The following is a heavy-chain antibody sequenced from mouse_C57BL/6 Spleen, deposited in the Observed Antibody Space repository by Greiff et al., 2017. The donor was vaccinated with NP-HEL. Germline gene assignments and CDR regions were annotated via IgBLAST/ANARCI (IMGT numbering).Heavy chain of an antibody. V-gene: IGHV1-52*01. CDR3: ARSYGNYDYWYFDV. Sequence: QVQLQQPGAELVRPGSSVKLSCKASGYTFTSYWMHWVKQRPIQGLEWIGNIDPSDSETHYNQKFKDKATLTVDKSSSTAYMQLSSLTSEDSAVYYCARSYGNYDYWYFDVWGTGTTVTVSS. CDR2: IDPSDSET. J-gene: IGHJ1*03. D-gene: IGHD2-1*01. CDR1: GYTFTSYW.